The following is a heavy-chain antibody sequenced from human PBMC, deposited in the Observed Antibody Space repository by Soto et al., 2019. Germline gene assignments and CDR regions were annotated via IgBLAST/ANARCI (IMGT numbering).Heavy chain of an antibody. V-gene: IGHV3-33*01. D-gene: IGHD4-17*01. CDR1: GFSLNSYG. CDR2: IYYDGNNK. J-gene: IGHJ6*02. CDR3: AREGDYDDPRGGGMDV. Sequence: QVQVVESGGGVVQPGRSLRLSCTAAGFSLNSYGMHWVRQAPGKGLEWVAVIYYDGNNKYYVDSVRGRFTISRDNSKNTLYLQMNSLRAEDTAVYFCAREGDYDDPRGGGMDVWGQGTTVTVSS.